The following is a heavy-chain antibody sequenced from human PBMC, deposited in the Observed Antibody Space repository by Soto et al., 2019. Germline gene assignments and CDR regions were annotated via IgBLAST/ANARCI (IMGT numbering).Heavy chain of an antibody. Sequence: AETLSHTSRGSGRTISTYYRSRIRQPPGKGLEWIGYIYYSGSTNYNPSLKSRVTISVDTSKNQFSLKLSSVTAADTAVYYCARDLPPGDDAFDIWGQGTMVT. CDR2: IYYSGST. CDR3: ARDLPPGDDAFDI. J-gene: IGHJ3*02. V-gene: IGHV4-59*01. CDR1: GRTISTYY.